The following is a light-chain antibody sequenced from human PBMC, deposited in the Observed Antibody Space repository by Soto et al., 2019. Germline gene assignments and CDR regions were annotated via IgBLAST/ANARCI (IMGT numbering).Light chain of an antibody. CDR1: QSVSSN. Sequence: EILMTQSPATLSVSPGERATLPCRASQSVSSNLAWYQQKPGQAPRLLIYGASTRATGIPARFSGSGSGTEFTLTISSLQSEDFAVYYCQQYNNWPALTFGGGTKVDIK. CDR3: QQYNNWPALT. V-gene: IGKV3D-15*01. J-gene: IGKJ4*01. CDR2: GAS.